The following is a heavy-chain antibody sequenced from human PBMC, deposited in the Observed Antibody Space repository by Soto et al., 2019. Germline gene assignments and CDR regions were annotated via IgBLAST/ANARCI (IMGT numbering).Heavy chain of an antibody. Sequence: GGSLRLSCAASGFTFSSYWMHWVRQAPGKGLVWVSRINSDGSSTSYADSVKGRFTISRDNAKNTLYLQMNSLRAEDTAVYYCARSPGITGTTDYWGQGTLVTVSS. CDR3: ARSPGITGTTDY. V-gene: IGHV3-74*01. CDR1: GFTFSSYW. CDR2: INSDGSST. J-gene: IGHJ4*02. D-gene: IGHD1-7*01.